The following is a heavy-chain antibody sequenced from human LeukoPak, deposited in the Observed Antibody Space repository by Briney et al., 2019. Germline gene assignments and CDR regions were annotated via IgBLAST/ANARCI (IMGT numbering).Heavy chain of an antibody. CDR2: ISSSGSTI. V-gene: IGHV3-48*03. J-gene: IGHJ4*02. Sequence: PGGSLRLSCAASGFTFSSYEMNWVRQAPGKGLEWVSYISSSGSTIYYADSVKGRFTISRDNAKNSLYLQMNSLRAEDTAVYYCARDRNVGWFGELSVLDYWGQGTLVTVSS. CDR3: ARDRNVGWFGELSVLDY. D-gene: IGHD3-10*01. CDR1: GFTFSSYE.